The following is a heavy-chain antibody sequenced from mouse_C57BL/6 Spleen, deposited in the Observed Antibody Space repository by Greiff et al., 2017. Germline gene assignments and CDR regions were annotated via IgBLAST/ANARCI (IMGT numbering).Heavy chain of an antibody. J-gene: IGHJ4*01. Sequence: VQRVESGPGLVQPSQSLSITCTVSGFSLTSYGVHWVRQSPGKGLEWLGVIWRGGSTDYNAAFMSRLSITKDNSKSQVFFKMNSLQADDTAIYYCASPYYYGSSYDAMDYWGQGTSVTVSS. V-gene: IGHV2-5*01. CDR2: IWRGGST. CDR1: GFSLTSYG. D-gene: IGHD1-1*01. CDR3: ASPYYYGSSYDAMDY.